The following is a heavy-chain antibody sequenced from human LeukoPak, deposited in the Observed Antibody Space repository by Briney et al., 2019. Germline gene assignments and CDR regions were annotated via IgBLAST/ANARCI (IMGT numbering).Heavy chain of an antibody. Sequence: KPGGSLRLSCAASGLTFSDYYMSWIRQAPGKGLEWVSYISSSSSYTNYADSVKGRFTISRDNAKNSLYLQMNSLRAEDTAVYYCARGTRVDTAMGPGTYYYGMDVWGKGTTVTVSS. D-gene: IGHD5-18*01. CDR1: GLTFSDYY. CDR2: ISSSSSYT. CDR3: ARGTRVDTAMGPGTYYYGMDV. J-gene: IGHJ6*04. V-gene: IGHV3-11*06.